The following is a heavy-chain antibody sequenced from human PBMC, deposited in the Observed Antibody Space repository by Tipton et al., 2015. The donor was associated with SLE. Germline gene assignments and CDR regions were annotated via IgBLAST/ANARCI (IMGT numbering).Heavy chain of an antibody. CDR2: IYYTGNA. V-gene: IGHV4-59*01. J-gene: IGHJ3*01. Sequence: TLSLTCTVSGGSFRSYYWSWIRQPPGKGLEWIGYIYYTGNANYNPSLRSRVSLFADPSKNQLSLKLTSVTAADTAVYYCVRELDTFEVWGPGTLVTVSS. CDR3: VRELDTFEV. CDR1: GGSFRSYY.